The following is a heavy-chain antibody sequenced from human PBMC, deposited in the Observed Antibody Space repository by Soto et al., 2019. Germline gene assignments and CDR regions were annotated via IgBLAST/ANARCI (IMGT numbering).Heavy chain of an antibody. CDR3: AKVLGIAARPVFDY. D-gene: IGHD6-6*01. CDR2: MWSNGINK. CDR1: GFILSDCG. V-gene: IGHV3-33*06. Sequence: GGSLRLSCAASGFILSDCGMHWVRQAPGEGLEWVTVMWSNGINKYYSDPVRGRFTFSRDNSKNTLYLHMNSLRVDDTAVYYCAKVLGIAARPVFDYWGQGTLVTVSS. J-gene: IGHJ4*02.